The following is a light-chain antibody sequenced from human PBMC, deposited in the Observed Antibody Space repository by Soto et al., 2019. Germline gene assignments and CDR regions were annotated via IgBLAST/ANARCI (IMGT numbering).Light chain of an antibody. CDR1: QSVLYNSNNKNY. V-gene: IGKV4-1*01. Sequence: DIVMTQSPDSLAVSLGERATINCKSSQSVLYNSNNKNYLAWYQQKPGQPPKLLIYWASTRESGVPDRFSGSGSGTDFTLIISNLQAEDVAVYYCQQYYNTPRTFGPWTKVEIK. CDR2: WAS. J-gene: IGKJ3*01. CDR3: QQYYNTPRT.